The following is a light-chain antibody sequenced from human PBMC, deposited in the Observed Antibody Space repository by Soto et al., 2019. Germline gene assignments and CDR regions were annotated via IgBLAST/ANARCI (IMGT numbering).Light chain of an antibody. J-gene: IGKJ2*01. CDR3: EQYGSSPVYT. V-gene: IGKV3-20*01. CDR2: GAS. CDR1: QSVSSSY. Sequence: EIVLTQSPGTLSLSPGERATLSCRASQSVSSSYLAWYQQKPGQAPRLLIYGASSRATGIPDRFSGSGSGTDFTLTISGLEPDDFAVYYCEQYGSSPVYTCGQATKLEMK.